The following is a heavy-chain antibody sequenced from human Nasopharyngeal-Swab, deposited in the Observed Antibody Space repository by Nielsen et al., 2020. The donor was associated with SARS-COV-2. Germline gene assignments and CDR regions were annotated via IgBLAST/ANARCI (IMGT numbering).Heavy chain of an antibody. CDR3: ARASITMIVVVDAFDT. CDR2: IYYSGST. V-gene: IGHV4-31*02. Sequence: WIRQPPGKGLEWIGYIYYSGSTYYNPSLKSRVTISVDTSKNQFSLKLSSVTAADTAVYYCARASITMIVVVDAFDTWGQGTMVTVSS. D-gene: IGHD3-22*01. J-gene: IGHJ3*02.